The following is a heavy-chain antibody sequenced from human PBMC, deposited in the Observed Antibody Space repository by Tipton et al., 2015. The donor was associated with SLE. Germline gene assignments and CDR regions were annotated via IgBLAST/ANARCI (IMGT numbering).Heavy chain of an antibody. CDR2: IDPNNGAT. J-gene: IGHJ4*01. CDR3: VSSSLHSGWSY. Sequence: QSGAEVKKPGASVKVSCKASGYTFTAFYLHWMRQAPGQGLEWMGRIDPNNGATSYAQKFQGRVTMTRDTSITTAYMQLSGLQSDETAVLFCVSSSLHSGWSYWGHGTRVTVSS. V-gene: IGHV1-2*06. D-gene: IGHD6-19*01. CDR1: GYTFTAFY.